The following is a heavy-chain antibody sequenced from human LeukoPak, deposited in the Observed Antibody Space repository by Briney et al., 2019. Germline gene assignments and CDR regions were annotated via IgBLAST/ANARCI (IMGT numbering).Heavy chain of an antibody. V-gene: IGHV4-59*02. CDR1: GGSVSGYY. CDR3: ARQYSYGSRAFDY. J-gene: IGHJ4*02. Sequence: SETLSLTCVVSGGSVSGYYWGWIRQPPGRGLEWIGYVYYSGSTNYNPSFKSRITISVDTSRNQFSLQLSSVTAADTAVYYCARQYSYGSRAFDYWGQGTLVTVSS. CDR2: VYYSGST. D-gene: IGHD5-18*01.